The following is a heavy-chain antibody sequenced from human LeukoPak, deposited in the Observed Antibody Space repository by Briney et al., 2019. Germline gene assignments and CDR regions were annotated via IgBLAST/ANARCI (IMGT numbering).Heavy chain of an antibody. CDR1: GGSISSYY. D-gene: IGHD1-26*01. V-gene: IGHV4-59*08. CDR2: IYYSGST. Sequence: PSETLSLTCTVSGGSISSYYRSWIRQPPGKGLEWIGYIYYSGSTNYNPSLKSRVTISVDTSKNQFSLKLSSVTAADTAVYYCARHLSGSYYKGPNWFDPWGQGTLVTVSS. J-gene: IGHJ5*02. CDR3: ARHLSGSYYKGPNWFDP.